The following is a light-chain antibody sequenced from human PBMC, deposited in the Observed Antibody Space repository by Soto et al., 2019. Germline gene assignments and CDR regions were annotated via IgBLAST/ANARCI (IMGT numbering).Light chain of an antibody. Sequence: DIQMTQSPSTLSASVGDRVTITCRASQSISSWLAWYQQTPGKAPKLLIYDASSLESGVPSMFSGSGSGTEFTLTISSLQPDDFATYYCQQYNSYSPLTFGQGTKVEIK. CDR1: QSISSW. J-gene: IGKJ1*01. CDR2: DAS. V-gene: IGKV1-5*01. CDR3: QQYNSYSPLT.